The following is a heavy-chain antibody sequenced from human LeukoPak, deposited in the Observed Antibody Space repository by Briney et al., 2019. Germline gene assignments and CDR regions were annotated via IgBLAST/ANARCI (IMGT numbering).Heavy chain of an antibody. V-gene: IGHV3-7*01. CDR2: IKQDGSEK. J-gene: IGHJ1*01. CDR1: GFTFSSYW. Sequence: GGSLRLSCAASGFTFSSYWMSWVRQAPGKGLEWLANIKQDGSEKYYVDSVKGRFTISRDNAKNSLYLQMNSLRAEDTAVYYCTRGDLVGVTGRAYQHWGQGTLATVSS. CDR3: TRGDLVGVTGRAYQH. D-gene: IGHD1-26*01.